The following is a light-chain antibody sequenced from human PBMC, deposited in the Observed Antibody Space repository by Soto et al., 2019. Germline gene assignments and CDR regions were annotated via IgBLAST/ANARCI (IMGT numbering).Light chain of an antibody. Sequence: QSALAQPPSASGSPGQSVTISCTGSGSDIGAYNFVSCYQQHPGKAPKLMIFGVTERPSGVPDRFSGSKSGNTASLTVSGLKADDEAGYYCYSYAGRNIWVFGGGTKLTVL. V-gene: IGLV2-8*01. J-gene: IGLJ3*02. CDR2: GVT. CDR3: YSYAGRNIWV. CDR1: GSDIGAYNF.